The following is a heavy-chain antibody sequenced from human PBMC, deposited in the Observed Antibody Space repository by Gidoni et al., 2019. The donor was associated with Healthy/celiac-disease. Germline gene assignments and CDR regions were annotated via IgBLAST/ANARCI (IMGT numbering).Heavy chain of an antibody. D-gene: IGHD3-3*02. V-gene: IGHV3-66*02. CDR1: ASTVCSNY. Sequence: EVQPVESGRGLVQAEGARRHSCAASASTVCSNYLSWVRQAPGQGLEWLSVLYSGGSTYYADSGTGRFTISSDYSKNTLSLQMNSLRGENAAVYYCARDRHSIATNDWYFDLWGRVTLCTVSS. CDR3: ARDRHSIATNDWYFDL. CDR2: LYSGGST. J-gene: IGHJ2*01.